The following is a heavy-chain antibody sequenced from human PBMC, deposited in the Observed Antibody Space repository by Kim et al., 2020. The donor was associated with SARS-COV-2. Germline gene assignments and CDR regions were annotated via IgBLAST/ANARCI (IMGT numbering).Heavy chain of an antibody. CDR1: GFTFSSYS. CDR3: ARERQYGSGSKVFDY. J-gene: IGHJ4*02. Sequence: GGSLRLSCAASGFTFSSYSMNWVRQAPGKGLEWVSSISSSSSYIYYADSVKGRFTISRDNAKNSLYRQINSLRAEETAVYYCARERQYGSGSKVFDYWGPGTLVTVSS. CDR2: ISSSSSYI. D-gene: IGHD3-10*01. V-gene: IGHV3-21*01.